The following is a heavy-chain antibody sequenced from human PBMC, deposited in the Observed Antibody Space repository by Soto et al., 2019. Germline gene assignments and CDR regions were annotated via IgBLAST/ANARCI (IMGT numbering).Heavy chain of an antibody. Sequence: QVQLQESGPGLVKPSQTLSLTCTVSGGSISSGGYYWSWIRQHPGKVLEWIGYIYYSGSTYYHPSLMGRVMIAVDTSKNQFSLKLSSVTAADTAVYYCARGPGTMAKIDYWGQGTLVTFSS. V-gene: IGHV4-31*03. D-gene: IGHD3-10*01. CDR3: ARGPGTMAKIDY. CDR1: GGSISSGGYY. J-gene: IGHJ4*02. CDR2: IYYSGST.